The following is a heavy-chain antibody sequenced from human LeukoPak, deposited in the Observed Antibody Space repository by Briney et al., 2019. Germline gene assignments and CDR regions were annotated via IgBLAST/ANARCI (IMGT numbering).Heavy chain of an antibody. CDR3: ANTTRVAPDGRAEYFQH. CDR2: RYDGGRD. V-gene: IGHV4-59*03. D-gene: IGHD5-24*01. J-gene: IGHJ1*01. Sequence: SETLSLTCTVSGGSISTYSWSWIRQPPGKGLEWIGCRYDGGRDLYNPSLKSRVTISVDASEKQISLSLRSVTAADTAIYYCANTTRVAPDGRAEYFQHWGQGTLVTVSS. CDR1: GGSISTYS.